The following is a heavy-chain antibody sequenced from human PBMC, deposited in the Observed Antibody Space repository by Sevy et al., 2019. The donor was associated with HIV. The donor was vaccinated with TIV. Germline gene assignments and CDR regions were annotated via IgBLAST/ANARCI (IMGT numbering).Heavy chain of an antibody. CDR3: ATLHLVRIAVAGPVGGFDP. Sequence: ASVKVSCKVSGYTLTELSMHWVRQAPGKGLEWMGGFDPEDGETIYAQKFQGRVTMTEDTSTDTAYMELSSLRSEDTAVYYCATLHLVRIAVAGPVGGFDPWGQGTLVTVSS. CDR1: GYTLTELS. V-gene: IGHV1-24*01. D-gene: IGHD6-19*01. CDR2: FDPEDGET. J-gene: IGHJ5*02.